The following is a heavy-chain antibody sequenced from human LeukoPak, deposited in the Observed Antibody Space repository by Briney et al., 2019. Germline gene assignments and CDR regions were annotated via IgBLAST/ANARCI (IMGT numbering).Heavy chain of an antibody. J-gene: IGHJ4*02. CDR1: GFTFSSYA. Sequence: PGGSLRLSCAASGFTFSSYAMSWVRQAPGKGLEWVSVISNSGGSTFYADSVKGRFTISRDNSKNTLYLQMNSLRAEDTAVYYCAKNREAVAGTPGIDYWGQGTLVTVSS. CDR2: ISNSGGST. V-gene: IGHV3-23*01. CDR3: AKNREAVAGTPGIDY. D-gene: IGHD6-19*01.